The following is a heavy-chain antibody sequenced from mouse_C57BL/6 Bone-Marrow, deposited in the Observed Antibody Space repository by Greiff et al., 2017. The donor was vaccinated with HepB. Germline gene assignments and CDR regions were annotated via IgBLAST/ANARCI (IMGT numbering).Heavy chain of an antibody. CDR1: GYTFTDYY. CDR2: INPNNGGT. CDR3: ARGTGVNY. D-gene: IGHD3-3*01. Sequence: VQLQQSGPELVKPGASVKISCKASGYTFTDYYMNWVKQSHGKSLEWIGDINPNNGGTSYNQKFKGKATLTVDKSSSTAYMELRSLTSEDSAVYYCARGTGVNYWGQGTTLTVSS. J-gene: IGHJ2*01. V-gene: IGHV1-26*01.